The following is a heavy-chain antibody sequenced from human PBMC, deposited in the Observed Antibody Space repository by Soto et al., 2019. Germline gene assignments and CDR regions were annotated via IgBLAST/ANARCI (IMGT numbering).Heavy chain of an antibody. CDR1: GFTFSSYW. CDR3: ARGSGGYDSDYYMDV. D-gene: IGHD5-12*01. Sequence: GGSLRLSCAASGFTFSSYWMSWVRQAPGKGLEWVAKIKQDGSEKYYVDSVKGRFTISRDNAKNSLYLQMNSLRAEDTAVYYCARGSGGYDSDYYMDVWGKGTTVTVSS. V-gene: IGHV3-7*01. J-gene: IGHJ6*03. CDR2: IKQDGSEK.